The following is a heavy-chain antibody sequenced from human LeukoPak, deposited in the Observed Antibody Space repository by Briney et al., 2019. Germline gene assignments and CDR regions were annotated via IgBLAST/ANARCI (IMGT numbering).Heavy chain of an antibody. V-gene: IGHV3-23*01. CDR1: GFTFSSYA. Sequence: GGSLRLSCAASGFTFSSYAMSWVHQAPGKGLEWVSAISGSGGSTYYADSVKGRFTISRDNSKNTLYLQMNSPRAGYTAVYHCAREEGKQQMETFDYWGQGTLVTVSS. D-gene: IGHD6-13*01. CDR2: ISGSGGST. CDR3: AREEGKQQMETFDY. J-gene: IGHJ4*02.